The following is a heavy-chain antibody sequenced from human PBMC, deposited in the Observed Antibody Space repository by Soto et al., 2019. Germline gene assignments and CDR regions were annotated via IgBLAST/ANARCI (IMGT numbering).Heavy chain of an antibody. J-gene: IGHJ5*02. CDR2: IFSNDEK. V-gene: IGHV2-26*01. D-gene: IGHD6-13*01. CDR3: ASAYSTSWYWFDP. Sequence: QVTVKESGPVLVKPTETLTLTCTVSGFSLSNAGLGVSWIRQPPGKALEWLAHIFSNDEKSYSTSLKSRLTISKETSKSQVVLIMTNMDPVDTATYYCASAYSTSWYWFDPWGQGTQVTVSS. CDR1: GFSLSNAGLG.